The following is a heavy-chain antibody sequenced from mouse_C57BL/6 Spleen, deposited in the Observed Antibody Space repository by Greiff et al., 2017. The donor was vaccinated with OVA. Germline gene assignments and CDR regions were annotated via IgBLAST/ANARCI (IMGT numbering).Heavy chain of an antibody. CDR3: ARLRRDYYAMDY. Sequence: DVKLQESGPELVKPGASVKIPCKASGYTFTDYNMDWVKQSHGKSLEWIGDIIPNNGGTIYNQKFKGKATLTVDKSSSTAYMELRSLTSEDTAVYYCARLRRDYYAMDYWGQGTSVTVSA. D-gene: IGHD2-12*01. J-gene: IGHJ4*01. CDR1: GYTFTDYN. CDR2: IIPNNGGT. V-gene: IGHV1-18*01.